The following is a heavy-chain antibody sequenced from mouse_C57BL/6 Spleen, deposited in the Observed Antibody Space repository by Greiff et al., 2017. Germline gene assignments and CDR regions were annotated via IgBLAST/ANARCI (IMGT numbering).Heavy chain of an antibody. CDR1: GYSFTGYF. CDR2: INPYNGDT. Sequence: EVKLQASGPELVKPGDSVKISCKASGYSFTGYFMNWVMQSHGKSLEWIGRINPYNGDTFYNQKFKGKATLTVDKSSSTAHMELRSLTSEDSAVYYCARERVYYGPYAMEDWGQGTSVTVSS. J-gene: IGHJ4*01. CDR3: ARERVYYGPYAMED. D-gene: IGHD2-1*01. V-gene: IGHV1-20*01.